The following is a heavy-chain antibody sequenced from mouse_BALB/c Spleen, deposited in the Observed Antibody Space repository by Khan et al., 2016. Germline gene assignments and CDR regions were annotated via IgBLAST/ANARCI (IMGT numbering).Heavy chain of an antibody. CDR1: GYTFTSYT. Sequence: QVQLQQSAAELARPGASVKMSCKASGYTFTSYTMHWVKQRPGQGLEWIGYINPSSGYTEYNQKFKDKTTLTADKSSSTAYMQLSSLTSEDSAVYYCGRSEEVRRYYAMDYWGQGTSVTVSS. D-gene: IGHD2-14*01. V-gene: IGHV1-4*02. CDR3: GRSEEVRRYYAMDY. CDR2: INPSSGYT. J-gene: IGHJ4*01.